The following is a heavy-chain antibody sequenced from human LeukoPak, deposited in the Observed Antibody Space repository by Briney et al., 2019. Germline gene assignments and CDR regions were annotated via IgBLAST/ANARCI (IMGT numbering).Heavy chain of an antibody. V-gene: IGHV4-34*01. D-gene: IGHD4-17*01. CDR3: ARLETLTVTTYFDY. CDR1: GGSFSGYY. Sequence: PSETLSLTCAVYGGSFSGYYWSWIRQPPGKGLEWIGEINHSGSTNYNPSLKSRVTISVDTSKNQFSLKLSSVTAADTAVYYCARLETLTVTTYFDYWGQGTLVTASS. CDR2: INHSGST. J-gene: IGHJ4*02.